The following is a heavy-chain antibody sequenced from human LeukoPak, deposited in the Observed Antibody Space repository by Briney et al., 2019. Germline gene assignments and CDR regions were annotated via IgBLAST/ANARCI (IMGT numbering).Heavy chain of an antibody. CDR2: INHSGST. Sequence: SETLSLTCTVSGGSISSGDYYWSWIRQPPGKGLEWIGEINHSGSTNYNPSLKSRVTISVDTSKNQFSLKLSSVTAADTAVYYCARGGGYYYYMDVWGKGTTVTVSS. J-gene: IGHJ6*03. V-gene: IGHV4-39*07. D-gene: IGHD3-10*01. CDR3: ARGGGYYYYMDV. CDR1: GGSISSGDYY.